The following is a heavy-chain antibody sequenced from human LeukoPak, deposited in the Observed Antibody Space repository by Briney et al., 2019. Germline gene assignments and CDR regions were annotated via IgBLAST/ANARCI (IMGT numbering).Heavy chain of an antibody. CDR3: ARGLPGYSSRVEYFQH. CDR2: ISYDGSNK. CDR1: GFTFSSYA. J-gene: IGHJ1*01. Sequence: GRSLRLSCAATGFTFSSYAMHWVRQAPGKGLEWVAVISYDGSNKYYADSVKGRFTISRDNSKNTLYLQMNSLRAEDTAVYYCARGLPGYSSRVEYFQHWGQGTLVTVSS. V-gene: IGHV3-30-3*01. D-gene: IGHD6-13*01.